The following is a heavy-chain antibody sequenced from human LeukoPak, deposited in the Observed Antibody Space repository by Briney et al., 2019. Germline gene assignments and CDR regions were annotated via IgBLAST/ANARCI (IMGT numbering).Heavy chain of an antibody. V-gene: IGHV1-46*01. J-gene: IGHJ4*02. Sequence: GASVKVSCKASGYTFTSYYKHWVRQPPGQGLEWMGIINPSGGSTSHAQKFQGRVTMTRDMSTSTVYMELSSLRSEDTAVYYCARVYYDILTGYRTFDYWGQGTLVTVSS. CDR3: ARVYYDILTGYRTFDY. CDR1: GYTFTSYY. D-gene: IGHD3-9*01. CDR2: INPSGGST.